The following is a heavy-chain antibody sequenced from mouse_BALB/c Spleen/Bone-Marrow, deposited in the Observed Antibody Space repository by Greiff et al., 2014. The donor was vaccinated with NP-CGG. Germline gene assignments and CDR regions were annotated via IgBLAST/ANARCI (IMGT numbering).Heavy chain of an antibody. CDR1: GYTFTSYW. CDR3: TPRLRY. Sequence: KQSGSELVRPGASVKLSCKASGYTFTSYWMHWVKQRPGQGLEWIGNIYPGSGSTNYDEKFKSKATLTVDTSSSTAYMQLSSLTSEGSAVYYCTPRLRYWGQGTTLTVSS. J-gene: IGHJ2*01. D-gene: IGHD1-2*01. V-gene: IGHV1S22*01. CDR2: IYPGSGST.